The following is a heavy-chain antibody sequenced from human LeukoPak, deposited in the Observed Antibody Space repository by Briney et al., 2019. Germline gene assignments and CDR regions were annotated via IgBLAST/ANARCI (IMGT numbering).Heavy chain of an antibody. J-gene: IGHJ6*02. CDR2: INHSGST. V-gene: IGHV4-34*01. D-gene: IGHD3-3*01. CDR3: ARLHDFWSGYYTYYYYYGMDV. Sequence: PSETLSLTCAVYGGSFSGYYWSWLRQPPGKGLEWIGEINHSGSTNYNPSLKSRVTISVDTSKNQFSLKLSSVTAADTAVYYCARLHDFWSGYYTYYYYYGMDVWGQGTTVTVSS. CDR1: GGSFSGYY.